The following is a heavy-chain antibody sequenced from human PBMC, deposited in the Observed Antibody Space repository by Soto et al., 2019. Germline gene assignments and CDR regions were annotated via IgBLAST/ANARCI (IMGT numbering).Heavy chain of an antibody. D-gene: IGHD6-13*01. J-gene: IGHJ4*02. CDR3: ARLGRIAAAPTFDY. CDR2: IIPIFGTA. V-gene: IGHV1-69*13. CDR1: GGTFSSYA. Sequence: ASVKVSCKASGGTFSSYAISWVRQAPGQGLEWMGGIIPIFGTANYAQKFQGRVTITADESTSTAYMELSSLRSEDTAVYYSARLGRIAAAPTFDYWGQGTLVTVSS.